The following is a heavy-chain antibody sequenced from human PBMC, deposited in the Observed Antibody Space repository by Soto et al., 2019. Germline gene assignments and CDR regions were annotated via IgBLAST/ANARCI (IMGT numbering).Heavy chain of an antibody. D-gene: IGHD3-3*01. V-gene: IGHV3-23*01. CDR1: GFTFSSYA. CDR2: ISGSGGST. CDR3: AKALRFLEWTPAYYYYYGMDV. J-gene: IGHJ6*02. Sequence: AGGSLRLSCAASGFTFSSYAMSWVRQAPGKGLEWVSAISGSGGSTYYADSVKGRFTISRDNSKNTLYLQMNSLRAEDTAVYYCAKALRFLEWTPAYYYYYGMDVWGQGTTVTVSS.